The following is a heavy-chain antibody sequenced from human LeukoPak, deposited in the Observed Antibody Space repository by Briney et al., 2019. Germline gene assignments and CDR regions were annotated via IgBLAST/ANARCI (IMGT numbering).Heavy chain of an antibody. Sequence: GGSLRLSCAASGFPFSSYAMSWVRQSPGKGLEWVSAISGGNGNTYYAYYADSVRGRFTISRDSSKNTLYLQMNSLRAEDTAVYYCAKFYGILTGYFDYWGQGTLVTVSS. D-gene: IGHD3-9*01. CDR1: GFPFSSYA. CDR3: AKFYGILTGYFDY. J-gene: IGHJ4*02. V-gene: IGHV3-23*01. CDR2: ISGGNGNTYYA.